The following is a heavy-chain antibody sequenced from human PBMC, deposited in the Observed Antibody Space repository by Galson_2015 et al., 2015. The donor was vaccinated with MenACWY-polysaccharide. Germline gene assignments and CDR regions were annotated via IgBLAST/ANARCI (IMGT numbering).Heavy chain of an antibody. V-gene: IGHV4-38-2*02. CDR1: DYSIRSGYF. Sequence: SEPLSLTCAVSDYSIRSGYFWGWIRQPPGKGLEWIASIFHSGTTYYNPSLKSRVTISVDTPKNQLSLRLTSVTAADTAVYYCARDFWPWGQGTLVTVSS. CDR2: IFHSGTT. D-gene: IGHD2/OR15-2a*01. CDR3: ARDFWP. J-gene: IGHJ5*02.